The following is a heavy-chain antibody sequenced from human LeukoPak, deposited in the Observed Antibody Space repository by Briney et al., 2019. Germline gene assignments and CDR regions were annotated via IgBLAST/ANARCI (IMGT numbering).Heavy chain of an antibody. J-gene: IGHJ4*02. V-gene: IGHV4-39*01. CDR1: GGSISSSSYY. D-gene: IGHD6-13*01. Sequence: SGTLSLTCTVSGGSISSSSYYWGWIRQPPGKGLEWVGSIYYSGSTYYNPSLKSRVTISVDTSKNQFSLKLSSVTAADTAVYYCARHRRSPSYYFDYWGQGTLVTVSS. CDR3: ARHRRSPSYYFDY. CDR2: IYYSGST.